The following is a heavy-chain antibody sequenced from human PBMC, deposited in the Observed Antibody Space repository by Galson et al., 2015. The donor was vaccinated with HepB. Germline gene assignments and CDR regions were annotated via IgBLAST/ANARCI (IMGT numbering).Heavy chain of an antibody. J-gene: IGHJ4*02. CDR2: INHSGSP. CDR3: ARTGDTYYFDY. V-gene: IGHV4-34*01. D-gene: IGHD3-16*01. Sequence: LSLTCAVYGGSFSGYYWSWIRQPPGKGLEWIGEINHSGSPNYNPSLKSRVTISVDTSKNQFSLKLTSVTAADTALYYCARTGDTYYFDYWGQGTLVTVSS. CDR1: GGSFSGYY.